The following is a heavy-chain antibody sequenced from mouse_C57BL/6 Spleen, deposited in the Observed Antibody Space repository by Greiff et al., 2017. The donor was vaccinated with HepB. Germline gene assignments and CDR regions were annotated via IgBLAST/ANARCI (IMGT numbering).Heavy chain of an antibody. CDR2: IDPETGGT. J-gene: IGHJ2*01. D-gene: IGHD4-1*01. CDR3: TRSIGLENWDGHY. CDR1: GYTFTDYE. Sequence: VQRVESGAELVRPGASVTLSCKASGYTFTDYEMHWVKQTPVHGLEWIGAIDPETGGTAYNQKFKGKAILTADKSSSTAYMELRSLTSEDSAVYYCTRSIGLENWDGHYWGQGTTLTVSS. V-gene: IGHV1-15*01.